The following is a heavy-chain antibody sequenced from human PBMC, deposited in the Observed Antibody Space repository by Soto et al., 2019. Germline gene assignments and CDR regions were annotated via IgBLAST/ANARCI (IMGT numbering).Heavy chain of an antibody. D-gene: IGHD3-3*01. Sequence: ASVKVSCKASGYTFTGYYMHWVRQAPGQGLEWMGWINPNSGGTNYAQKFQGRVTMTRDKSISTAYMKLSRLRSDDTAVYYCASTICGVAKVDYGGQGTLVTGSS. CDR2: INPNSGGT. J-gene: IGHJ4*02. CDR1: GYTFTGYY. V-gene: IGHV1-2*02. CDR3: ASTICGVAKVDY.